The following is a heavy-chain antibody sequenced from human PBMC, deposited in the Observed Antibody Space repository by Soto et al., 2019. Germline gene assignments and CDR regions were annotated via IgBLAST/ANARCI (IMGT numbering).Heavy chain of an antibody. CDR3: ARGGFSYDSSGSPFDF. CDR2: INVDSGDT. CDR1: GYTFTTYF. J-gene: IGHJ5*01. D-gene: IGHD3-22*01. Sequence: ASVKVSCKTSGYTFTTYFIHWVRQAPGQGLEWLGWINVDSGDTKSADGFKGRVTLTRDTSITTADMELTSLTSDDTAVYYRARGGFSYDSSGSPFDFWGQGTLVTVSS. V-gene: IGHV1-2*07.